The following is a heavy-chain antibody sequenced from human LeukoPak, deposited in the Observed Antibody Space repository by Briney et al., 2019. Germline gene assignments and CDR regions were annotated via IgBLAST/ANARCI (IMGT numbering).Heavy chain of an antibody. CDR2: IYYSGST. J-gene: IGHJ5*02. CDR1: GGSISSYY. Sequence: SETLSLTCTVSGGSISSYYWSWIRQPPGKGLEWIGYIYYSGSTNYNPSLKSRVTISVDTSKNQLSLKLSSVTAADTAVYYCAREVPADSWFDPWGQGTLVTVSS. D-gene: IGHD2-2*01. V-gene: IGHV4-59*01. CDR3: AREVPADSWFDP.